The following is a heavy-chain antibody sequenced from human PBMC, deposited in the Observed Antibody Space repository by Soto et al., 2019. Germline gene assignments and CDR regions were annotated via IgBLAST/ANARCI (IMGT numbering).Heavy chain of an antibody. J-gene: IGHJ4*02. CDR3: ARVMDYGDFFDY. V-gene: IGHV3-11*01. Sequence: VGSLRLSCAASGFTFSDYYMSWIRQAPGKGLEWVSYISSSGSTIYYADSVKGRFTISRDNAKNSLYLQMNSLRAEDTAVYYCARVMDYGDFFDYWGQGTLVTVSS. CDR2: ISSSGSTI. CDR1: GFTFSDYY. D-gene: IGHD4-17*01.